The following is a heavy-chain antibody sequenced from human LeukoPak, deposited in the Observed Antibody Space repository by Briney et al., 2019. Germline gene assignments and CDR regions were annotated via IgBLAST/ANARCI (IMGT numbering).Heavy chain of an antibody. CDR2: IYYSGST. CDR3: ARGVYDSSGYYYFDS. Sequence: SETLSLTCTVSGGSISSYYWSWIRQPPGKGLEWIGYIYYSGSTNYNPSLKSRVTISVDTSKNQFSLKLSSVTAADTAVYYCARGVYDSSGYYYFDSWGQGTLVTVSS. D-gene: IGHD3-22*01. CDR1: GGSISSYY. J-gene: IGHJ4*02. V-gene: IGHV4-59*01.